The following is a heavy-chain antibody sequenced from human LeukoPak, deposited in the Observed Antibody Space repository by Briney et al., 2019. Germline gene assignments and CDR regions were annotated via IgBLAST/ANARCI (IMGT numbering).Heavy chain of an antibody. J-gene: IGHJ4*02. CDR2: IYYSGST. V-gene: IGHV4-61*01. CDR1: GGSVSSGSHY. CDR3: ARNYGDY. Sequence: SETLSLTCTVSGGSVSSGSHYWSWIRQPPGKGLEWIGYIYYSGSTNYNPSLKSRVTISVDTSKNQFSLKLSSVTAADTAVYYCARNYGDYWGQGTLVTVSS.